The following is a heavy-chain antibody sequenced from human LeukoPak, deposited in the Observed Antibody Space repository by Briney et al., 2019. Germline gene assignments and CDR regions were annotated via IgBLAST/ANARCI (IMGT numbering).Heavy chain of an antibody. J-gene: IGHJ5*02. CDR3: ARGARPEWFDP. CDR1: GYTFTSYG. CDR2: ISTNNGNT. V-gene: IGHV1-18*01. Sequence: ASVKVSCKASGYTFTSYGITWMRQAPGQGLEWMGWISTNNGNTNYVQKFQGRVTMTTDTSTSTAYMELRSLTSDDTAVYYCARGARPEWFDPWGQGTLVTVSS. D-gene: IGHD6-6*01.